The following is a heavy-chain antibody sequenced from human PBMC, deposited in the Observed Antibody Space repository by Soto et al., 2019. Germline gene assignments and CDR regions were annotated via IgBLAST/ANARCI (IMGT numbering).Heavy chain of an antibody. CDR3: ERDRQIDRSASCHKTFFGCRSDAFDI. CDR2: INAGNGNT. J-gene: IGHJ3*02. V-gene: IGHV1-3*01. Sequence: QVQLVQSGAEVKKPGASVKVSCKASGYTFTTYAMHWVRQAPGQSLEWMGWINAGNGNTKYSQKFQGRLTITGDTSASTANMEMSSLRTEDTAVYDCERDRQIDRSASCHKTFFGCRSDAFDIWGQGTMVTVAS. CDR1: GYTFTTYA. D-gene: IGHD2-2*02.